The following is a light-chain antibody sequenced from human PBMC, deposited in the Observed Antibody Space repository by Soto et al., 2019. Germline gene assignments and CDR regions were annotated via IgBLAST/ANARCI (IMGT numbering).Light chain of an antibody. CDR1: QSVSSY. CDR2: DAS. J-gene: IGKJ1*01. Sequence: EIVARQMPTNLALSPGERATHSCRASQSVSSYLAWYQQKPGQAPRLLIYDASNRATGIPARFSGSESGTEVTLTSCSLQSGDFLVYYCQQYHSRRPRTCGQGTKVDIK. CDR3: QQYHSRRPRT. V-gene: IGKV3D-15*01.